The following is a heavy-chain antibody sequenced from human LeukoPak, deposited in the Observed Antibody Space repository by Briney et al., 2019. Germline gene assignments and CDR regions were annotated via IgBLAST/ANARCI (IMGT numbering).Heavy chain of an antibody. CDR3: ARPKDSGDSVVAFDS. CDR2: INKDGSST. D-gene: IGHD4-17*01. V-gene: IGHV3-74*01. Sequence: PGGSLILSCAASGFTFSSYWMHWVRQAPGKELVWVSRINKDGSSTTYADSVKGRFTISRDNAENTLYLQLSSLRGEDTAVYYCARPKDSGDSVVAFDSWGQGTLVTVSS. CDR1: GFTFSSYW. J-gene: IGHJ4*02.